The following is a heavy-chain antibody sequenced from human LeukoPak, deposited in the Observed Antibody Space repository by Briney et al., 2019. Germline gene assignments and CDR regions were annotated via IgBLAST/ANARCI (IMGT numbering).Heavy chain of an antibody. V-gene: IGHV3-23*01. CDR2: ISCNAPNP. CDR3: VKEVPYGSNLFHP. J-gene: IGHJ5*02. CDR1: GFPFSSYA. Sequence: GGSLRLSCAASGFPFSSYAMRWVRQAPGKGGEGGSVISCNAPNPHYAHPVKRPFSISTDKTKNTLHLQMNSLRVDDTAVYYCVKEVPYGSNLFHPWGQGTLVTVSS. D-gene: IGHD5-24*01.